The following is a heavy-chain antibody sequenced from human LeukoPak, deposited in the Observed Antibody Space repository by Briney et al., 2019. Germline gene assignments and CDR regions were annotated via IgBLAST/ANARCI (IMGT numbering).Heavy chain of an antibody. V-gene: IGHV4-4*09. CDR3: ARRNHYFYYMDV. CDR1: GGSINSYY. J-gene: IGHJ6*03. Sequence: SETLSLTCTVSGGSINSYYWSWIRQSPVKGLEWIGYIFPSGSAFYNPSLESRGTISLDTSENQFSLTLSSVTAADTAVYYCARRNHYFYYMDVWGKRTTVTLSS. CDR2: IFPSGSA.